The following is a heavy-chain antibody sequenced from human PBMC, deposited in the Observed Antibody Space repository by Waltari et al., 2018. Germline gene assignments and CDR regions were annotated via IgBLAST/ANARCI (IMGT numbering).Heavy chain of an antibody. V-gene: IGHV1-18*01. CDR1: CFTFTNYG. Sequence: QVQLVQSGAEVKMPGASGKVSCKACCFTFTNYGFSWVRQAPGQGLEWMGWISAYNGVTDYAQNFKDRVTLTTDRYTSTVYMEVRSLRSDDTAIYYCARENWETDRASHSPWGQGTLVTVSS. CDR2: ISAYNGVT. J-gene: IGHJ5*02. CDR3: ARENWETDRASHSP. D-gene: IGHD1-26*01.